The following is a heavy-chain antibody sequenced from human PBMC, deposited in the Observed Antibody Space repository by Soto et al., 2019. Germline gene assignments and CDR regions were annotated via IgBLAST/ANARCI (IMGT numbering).Heavy chain of an antibody. Sequence: QVQLVESGGGVVQPGRSLRLSCAASGFTFSSYAMHWVRQAPGKGLEWVAVISYDGSNKYYADSVKGRFTISRDNSKNTLYLQMNSLRAEDTAVYYCARDSLEWFHRGYYYYGMDVWGQGTTVTVSS. J-gene: IGHJ6*02. CDR3: ARDSLEWFHRGYYYYGMDV. CDR1: GFTFSSYA. CDR2: ISYDGSNK. V-gene: IGHV3-30-3*01. D-gene: IGHD3-3*01.